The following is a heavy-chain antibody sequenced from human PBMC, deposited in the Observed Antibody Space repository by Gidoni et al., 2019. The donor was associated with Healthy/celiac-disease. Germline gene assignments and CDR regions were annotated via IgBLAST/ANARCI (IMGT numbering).Heavy chain of an antibody. D-gene: IGHD4-4*01. CDR2: IIPILGIA. V-gene: IGHV1-69*04. J-gene: IGHJ6*02. CDR3: VVGYSNVYYYYGMDV. Sequence: QVQLVQSGAEVKKPGSSVKVSCKASGGTFSSYAISWVRQAPGQGLEWMGRIIPILGIANYAQKFQGRVTITADKSTSTAYMELSSLRSEDTAVYYCVVGYSNVYYYYGMDVWGQGTTVTVSS. CDR1: GGTFSSYA.